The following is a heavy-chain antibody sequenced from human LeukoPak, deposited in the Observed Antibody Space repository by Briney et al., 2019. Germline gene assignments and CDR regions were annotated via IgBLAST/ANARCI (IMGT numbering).Heavy chain of an antibody. V-gene: IGHV4-59*01. D-gene: IGHD6-13*01. J-gene: IGHJ4*02. CDR1: GGSISSYY. CDR3: ARVRLLGIAAAVTYYFDY. Sequence: PSETLSLTCTVSGGSISSYYWSWIRQPPGKGLEWIGYIYYSGSTNYNPSLKSRVTISVDTSKNQFSLKLSSVTAADTAVYYCARVRLLGIAAAVTYYFDYWGQGTLVTVSS. CDR2: IYYSGST.